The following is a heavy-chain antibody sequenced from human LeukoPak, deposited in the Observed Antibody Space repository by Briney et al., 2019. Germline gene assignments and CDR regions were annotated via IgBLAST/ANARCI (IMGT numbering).Heavy chain of an antibody. CDR1: RFTFDDYG. J-gene: IGHJ3*02. CDR3: ARTVSSAGWSDDAFDI. Sequence: GGSLGLSCEASRFTFDDYGMSWARQAPGKGLEWVSGINWDGGSTGYADSVKGRFTISRDNAKNFLYLQMNSLRAEDTALYYCARTVSSAGWSDDAFDIWGQGTMVTVSS. V-gene: IGHV3-20*04. D-gene: IGHD6-19*01. CDR2: INWDGGST.